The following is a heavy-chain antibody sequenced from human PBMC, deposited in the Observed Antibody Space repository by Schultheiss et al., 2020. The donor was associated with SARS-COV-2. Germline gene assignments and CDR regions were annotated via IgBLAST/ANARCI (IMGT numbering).Heavy chain of an antibody. CDR1: GFSFSGSA. CDR2: IRSKANNYAT. CDR3: ITRDKSSDDGQFDY. D-gene: IGHD3-10*01. Sequence: GGSLRLSCAASGFSFSGSAIHWVRQASGKGLEWVGRIRSKANNYATAYTESLKGRFSISRDDSKNTAYLQMNSLKTEDTALYYCITRDKSSDDGQFDYWGQGTLVTVSS. V-gene: IGHV3-73*01. J-gene: IGHJ4*02.